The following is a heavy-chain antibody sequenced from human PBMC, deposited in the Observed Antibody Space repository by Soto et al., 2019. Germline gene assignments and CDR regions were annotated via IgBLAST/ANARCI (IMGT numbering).Heavy chain of an antibody. CDR1: GYSFTDYH. Sequence: ASVKVSCKASGYSFTDYHIHWVRQAPGQGLEWLGRINPKSGGTSTAQKFQGWVTMATDTSISTASMELTRLTSDDTAIYYCARGDSTDCSNGVCSFFYNHDMDVWGQGTTVTVS. V-gene: IGHV1-2*04. CDR2: INPKSGGT. CDR3: ARGDSTDCSNGVCSFFYNHDMDV. D-gene: IGHD2-8*01. J-gene: IGHJ6*02.